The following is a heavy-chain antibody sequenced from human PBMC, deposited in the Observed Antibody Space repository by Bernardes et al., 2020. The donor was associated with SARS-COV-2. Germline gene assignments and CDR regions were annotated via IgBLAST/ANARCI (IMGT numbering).Heavy chain of an antibody. CDR2: IGTVGDT. D-gene: IGHD3-10*01. V-gene: IGHV3-13*04. CDR3: ARVVPDSGSSAWNDALDV. CDR1: GVILSSYD. J-gene: IGHJ3*01. Sequence: GGTLRLSCAASGVILSSYDMHWVRQATGKGLEWVSAIGTVGDTYYPGSVKGRFTISRENAKNSLYLQMNSLRAGDTAVYYCARVVPDSGSSAWNDALDVWGQGTMVTVSS.